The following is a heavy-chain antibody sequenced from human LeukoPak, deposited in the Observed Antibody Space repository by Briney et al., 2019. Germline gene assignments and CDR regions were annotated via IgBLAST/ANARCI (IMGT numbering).Heavy chain of an antibody. CDR2: INHSGST. Sequence: SETLSLTCAVYGGPFSGYYWSWIRQPPGKGLEWIGEINHSGSTNYNPSLKSRVTISVDTSKNQFSLKLSSVTAADTAVYYCARGRKYQLMTYLLDYMDVWGKGTTVTVSS. CDR3: ARGRKYQLMTYLLDYMDV. J-gene: IGHJ6*03. D-gene: IGHD2-2*01. V-gene: IGHV4-34*01. CDR1: GGPFSGYY.